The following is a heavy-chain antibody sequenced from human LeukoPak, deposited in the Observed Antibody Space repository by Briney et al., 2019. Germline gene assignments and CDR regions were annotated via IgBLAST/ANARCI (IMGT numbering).Heavy chain of an antibody. D-gene: IGHD4-23*01. J-gene: IGHJ4*02. CDR3: ARGKDGGNLYF. V-gene: IGHV1-18*04. Sequence: ASVKVSCKASGYTFTGYYMHWVRQAPGQGLEWMGWISAYNGNTNYAQKLQGRVTMTTDTSTSTAYMELRSLRSDDTAVYYCARGKDGGNLYFWGQGTLVTVSS. CDR2: ISAYNGNT. CDR1: GYTFTGYY.